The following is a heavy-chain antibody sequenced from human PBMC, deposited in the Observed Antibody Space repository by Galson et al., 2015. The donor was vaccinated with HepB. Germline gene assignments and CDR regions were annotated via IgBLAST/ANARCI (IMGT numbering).Heavy chain of an antibody. CDR2: IGQTGDRT. J-gene: IGHJ4*02. CDR3: AKVRSTVTWVEYLDS. Sequence: SLKLSCEVYGFIFRDYAMNWVRQAPGKGLEWVSGIGQTGDRTYYAYPAKGRITIPRENSREIYRNILYLQMDSLRVEDTAIYYCAKVRSTVTWVEYLDSWGQGILVTVSS. V-gene: IGHV3-23*01. D-gene: IGHD2/OR15-2a*01. CDR1: GFIFRDYA.